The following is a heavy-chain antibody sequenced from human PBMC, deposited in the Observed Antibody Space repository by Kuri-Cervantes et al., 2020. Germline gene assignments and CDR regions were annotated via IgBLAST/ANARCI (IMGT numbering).Heavy chain of an antibody. J-gene: IGHJ4*02. Sequence: SVKVSCKASGGTFSSYAISWVRQAPGQGLEWMGGIIPIFGTANYAQKFQGRVTITADESTSTAYMELSRLRSDDTAVYYCATEYSSSSPFDYWGQGTLVTVSS. CDR1: GGTFSSYA. V-gene: IGHV1-69*13. CDR2: IIPIFGTA. D-gene: IGHD6-6*01. CDR3: ATEYSSSSPFDY.